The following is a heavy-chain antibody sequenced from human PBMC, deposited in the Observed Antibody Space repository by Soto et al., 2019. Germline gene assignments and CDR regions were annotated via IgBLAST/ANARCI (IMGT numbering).Heavy chain of an antibody. V-gene: IGHV4-59*08. Sequence: QVQLQESGPGLVKPSETLSLSCSVSGGSISGHYWSWVRQTPGKGLEWIGYMYYSGSTNSNPSLKSRVTISVDTSKNHVSLRLTSVTAADTAVYYCARGPYYDLIWNYYYMDVWGKGTTVTVSS. D-gene: IGHD3-16*01. CDR2: MYYSGST. CDR1: GGSISGHY. J-gene: IGHJ6*03. CDR3: ARGPYYDLIWNYYYMDV.